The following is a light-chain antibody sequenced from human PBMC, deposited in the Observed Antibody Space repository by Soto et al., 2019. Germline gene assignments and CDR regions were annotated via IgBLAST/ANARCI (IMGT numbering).Light chain of an antibody. CDR1: QSVLYSSNNKNY. CDR3: QHYYTTPYT. CDR2: WAS. V-gene: IGKV4-1*01. J-gene: IGKJ2*01. Sequence: DIVMTQSPDSLAVSLGERATINCNSSQSVLYSSNNKNYLAWYQQKPGQPPKLLIYWASTRESGVPDRFSGSGSGTDFPLTISSLQAEDVAVYYCQHYYTTPYTFGQGTKLEIK.